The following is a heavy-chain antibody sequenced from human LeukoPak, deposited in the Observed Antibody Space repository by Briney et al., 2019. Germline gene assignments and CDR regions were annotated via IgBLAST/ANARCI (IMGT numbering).Heavy chain of an antibody. CDR1: GDSVSSNSAA. Sequence: SQTLSLTCAISGDSVSSNSAAWNWIRQSPSRGLEWLGSTYYRSKWYNDYAVSVKSQITINPDTSKNHFSLQLTSVPPEDTAMYYCARSPGNLDYWAQGPLVPVSS. J-gene: IGHJ4*02. CDR2: TYYRSKWYN. D-gene: IGHD1-26*01. CDR3: ARSPGNLDY. V-gene: IGHV6-1*01.